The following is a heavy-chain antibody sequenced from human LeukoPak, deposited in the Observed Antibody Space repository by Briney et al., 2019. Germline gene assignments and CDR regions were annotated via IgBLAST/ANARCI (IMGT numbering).Heavy chain of an antibody. Sequence: PGGSLRLSCAASGFIFSNYWMSWVRQAPGKGLEWVSSISSSSSYIYYADSVKGRFTISRDNAKNSLYLQMNSLRAEDTAVYYCARGPRGKYQLLSATLDWFDPWGQGTLVTVSS. CDR2: ISSSSSYI. CDR1: GFIFSNYW. D-gene: IGHD2-2*01. V-gene: IGHV3-21*01. CDR3: ARGPRGKYQLLSATLDWFDP. J-gene: IGHJ5*02.